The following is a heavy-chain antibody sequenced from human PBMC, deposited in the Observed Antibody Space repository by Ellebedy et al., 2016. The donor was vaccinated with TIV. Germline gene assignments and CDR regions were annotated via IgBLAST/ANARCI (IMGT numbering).Heavy chain of an antibody. CDR3: ARSRWFDP. V-gene: IGHV4-59*08. Sequence: SETLSLTCTVSGASMNNYYWSWIRQPPGKGLEWIGYFHNSGSTNYNPSLKSRVTILVDTSKNQFSLKLSSVTAADTAVYYCARSRWFDPWGQGTLVTVSS. J-gene: IGHJ5*02. CDR2: FHNSGST. CDR1: GASMNNYY.